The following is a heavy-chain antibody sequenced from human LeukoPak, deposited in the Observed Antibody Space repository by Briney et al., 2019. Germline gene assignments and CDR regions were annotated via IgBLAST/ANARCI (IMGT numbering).Heavy chain of an antibody. Sequence: GGSLRLSCTASGLTFSTSGFNWVRHAPGERLEWVASIGPTGSASYHANSIKGRFTTSTDNATNLPYLLMNSLRAASPTAYYYAAETNGRHYDYWGQGTLLTVSS. J-gene: IGHJ4*02. CDR1: GLTFSTSG. CDR3: AAETNGRHYDY. D-gene: IGHD1-14*01. CDR2: IGPTGSAS. V-gene: IGHV3-21*04.